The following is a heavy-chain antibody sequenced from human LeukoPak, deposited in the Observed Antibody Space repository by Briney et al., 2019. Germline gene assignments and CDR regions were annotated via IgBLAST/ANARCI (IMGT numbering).Heavy chain of an antibody. V-gene: IGHV4-39*01. J-gene: IGHJ4*02. D-gene: IGHD6-13*01. CDR2: VSYSGTT. CDR1: GGSFSSSSYH. CDR3: VRHGSGSWPTDS. Sequence: SETLSLTCIVSGGSFSSSSYHWGWIRQPPGKGLEWIGSVSYSGTTYYNPSLGSRVTISIDTSKNQFSLKVTSVTAADTAIYYCVRHGSGSWPTDSWGQGALVTVSS.